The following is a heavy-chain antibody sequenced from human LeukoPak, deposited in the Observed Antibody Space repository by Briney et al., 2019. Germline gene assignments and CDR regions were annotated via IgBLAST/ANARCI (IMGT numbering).Heavy chain of an antibody. CDR3: ARVTATYYYGSGSPDYFDY. J-gene: IGHJ4*02. Sequence: SETLSLTCTVFGGPISSYYWSWIREPPGKGLEWIGYIYYSGSTNYNPSLKSRVTISVDTSKNQFSLKLSSVTAADTAVYYCARVTATYYYGSGSPDYFDYWGQGTLVTVSS. CDR1: GGPISSYY. CDR2: IYYSGST. V-gene: IGHV4-59*01. D-gene: IGHD3-10*01.